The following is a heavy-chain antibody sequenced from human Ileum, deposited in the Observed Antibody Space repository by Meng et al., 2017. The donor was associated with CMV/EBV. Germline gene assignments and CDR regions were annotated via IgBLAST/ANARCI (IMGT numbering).Heavy chain of an antibody. J-gene: IGHJ5*02. Sequence: SETLSLTCTVSGGSISTYYWSWIRHPPGKGLEWIGYIFYSGTTNYNPSLKGRVTISLDTSNNQFSLTLRSVTAADTAVYYCARVVDTAMNNWFDPWGQGTPVTVSS. D-gene: IGHD5-18*01. CDR2: IFYSGTT. V-gene: IGHV4-59*01. CDR1: GGSISTYY. CDR3: ARVVDTAMNNWFDP.